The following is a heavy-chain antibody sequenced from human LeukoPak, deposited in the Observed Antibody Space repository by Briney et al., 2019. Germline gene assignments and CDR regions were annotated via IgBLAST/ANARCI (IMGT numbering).Heavy chain of an antibody. CDR3: ARVGYCSSTSCYRDGPDY. J-gene: IGHJ4*02. CDR1: GGTFSSYA. D-gene: IGHD2-2*01. V-gene: IGHV1-69*05. Sequence: GSSVKVSCKASGGTFSSYAISWVRQAPGQGLEWMGGIIPIFGTANYAQKFQGRVTITTDESTSTAYMELSSLRSDDTAVYYCARVGYCSSTSCYRDGPDYWGQGTLVTVSS. CDR2: IIPIFGTA.